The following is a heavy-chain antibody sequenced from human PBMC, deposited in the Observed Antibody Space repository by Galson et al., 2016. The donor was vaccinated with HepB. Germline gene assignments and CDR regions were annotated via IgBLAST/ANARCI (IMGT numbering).Heavy chain of an antibody. V-gene: IGHV3-30*18. Sequence: SCAASGFTFSNYGMHWVRQAPGKGLEWVAVISYDGGNTYYADSVKGRFTISRDNSKNTLHLQMNSLRAEETAVYYCAKNDILAGYSAFDYWGQGTLVTVSS. CDR3: AKNDILAGYSAFDY. D-gene: IGHD3-9*01. CDR2: ISYDGGNT. J-gene: IGHJ4*02. CDR1: GFTFSNYG.